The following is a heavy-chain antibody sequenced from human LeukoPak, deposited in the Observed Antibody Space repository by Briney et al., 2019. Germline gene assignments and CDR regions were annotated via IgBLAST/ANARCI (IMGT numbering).Heavy chain of an antibody. J-gene: IGHJ4*02. D-gene: IGHD6-13*01. CDR1: GFTFSSYW. CDR3: TGHHQAYSRTY. V-gene: IGHV3-74*01. Sequence: GGSLRLSCAASGFTFSSYWMHWVRHAPGKGLVWVSRISTDASSTTYADSVKGRFTISRDNAKDTLYLQMNSLRAEDTAVYYCTGHHQAYSRTYWGQGTLVTFSS. CDR2: ISTDASST.